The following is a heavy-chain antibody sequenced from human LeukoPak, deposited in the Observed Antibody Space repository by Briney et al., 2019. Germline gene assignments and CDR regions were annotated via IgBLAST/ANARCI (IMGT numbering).Heavy chain of an antibody. Sequence: GGSLRLSCAASGFTFSTYGMHWVRQAPGKGLEWVAVISYDGSNQYYADSVKGRFTISRDNSKNTLYLQMDSLRAEDTAVYYCAKVRYSNSWPTIDYWGQGTLVTVSS. CDR2: ISYDGSNQ. V-gene: IGHV3-30*18. D-gene: IGHD6-13*01. CDR3: AKVRYSNSWPTIDY. CDR1: GFTFSTYG. J-gene: IGHJ4*02.